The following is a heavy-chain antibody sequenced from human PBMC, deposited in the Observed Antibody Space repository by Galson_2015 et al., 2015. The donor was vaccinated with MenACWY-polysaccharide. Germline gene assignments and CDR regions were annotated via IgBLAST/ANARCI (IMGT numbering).Heavy chain of an antibody. CDR3: VKDRGAIFGDS. CDR1: GFTFSTYA. D-gene: IGHD3-3*01. J-gene: IGHJ4*02. V-gene: IGHV3-23*01. Sequence: SLRLSCAASGFTFSTYAMSWVRQAPGTGLEWVSTISNSGITYYADSVKGRFTTSRDNSKNTLHLQMSSLGAEDTALYYCVKDRGAIFGDSWGQGALVAVSS. CDR2: ISNSGIT.